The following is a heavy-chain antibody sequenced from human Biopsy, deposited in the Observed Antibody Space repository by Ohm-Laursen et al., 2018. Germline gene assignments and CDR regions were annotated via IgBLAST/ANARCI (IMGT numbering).Heavy chain of an antibody. D-gene: IGHD3-22*01. J-gene: IGHJ2*01. Sequence: SDTLSLTCTVSGDSISSYYWSWIRQPPGKGLEWIGYVYYTGGTDYNPSLQSRVTISVDTSKNHFSLRLRSVTPADTAIYCARDRGYYSDRTVPGYFDLWGRGTLVTVSS. CDR1: GDSISSYY. CDR3: ARDRGYYSDRTVPGYFDL. V-gene: IGHV4-59*01. CDR2: VYYTGGT.